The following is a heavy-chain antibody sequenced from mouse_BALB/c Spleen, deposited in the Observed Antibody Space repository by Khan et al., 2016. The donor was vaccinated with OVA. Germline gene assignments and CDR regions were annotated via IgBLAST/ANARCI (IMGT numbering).Heavy chain of an antibody. Sequence: QVQLKQSGPELVKPGASVKMSCKASGYTFTYYVITWVKQRTGQGLEWIGEIYPGSDNAYYNERFKGKATLTADKSSNTTHMQISSLTSEDSAVYFGARGDGYYVYFDYWGQGTTLTVSS. CDR2: IYPGSDNA. D-gene: IGHD2-3*01. CDR3: ARGDGYYVYFDY. V-gene: IGHV1-77*01. CDR1: GYTFTYYV. J-gene: IGHJ2*01.